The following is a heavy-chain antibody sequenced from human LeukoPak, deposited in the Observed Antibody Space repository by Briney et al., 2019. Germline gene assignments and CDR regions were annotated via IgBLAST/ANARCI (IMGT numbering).Heavy chain of an antibody. J-gene: IGHJ6*03. D-gene: IGHD3-3*01. CDR2: ISFSGSA. Sequence: SETLSLTCTVSGGSITSSPYYWGWIRQPPGKGLEWIGSISFSGSAFYNPSLESRVTVSRDTSKNQLSLKVNSVTAADTAVYYCARVVVFGVVSSDYYYYYMDVWGKGTTVTVSS. V-gene: IGHV4-39*07. CDR3: ARVVVFGVVSSDYYYYYMDV. CDR1: GGSITSSPYY.